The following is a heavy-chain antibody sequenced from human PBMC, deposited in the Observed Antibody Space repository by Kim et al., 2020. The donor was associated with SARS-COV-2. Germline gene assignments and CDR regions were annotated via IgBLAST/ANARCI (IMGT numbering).Heavy chain of an antibody. Sequence: SETLSLTCSVSGGSISSSSHYWGWIRQPPGKGLEWIGTIYYSGSTYYNPSLKSRVTISVDTSKYQFSLKLSAATAADTAVYYCGRWGIAAADPLNPFDCWGQGTLVTVSS. J-gene: IGHJ4*02. D-gene: IGHD6-13*01. CDR2: IYYSGST. V-gene: IGHV4-39*01. CDR1: GGSISSSSHY. CDR3: GRWGIAAADPLNPFDC.